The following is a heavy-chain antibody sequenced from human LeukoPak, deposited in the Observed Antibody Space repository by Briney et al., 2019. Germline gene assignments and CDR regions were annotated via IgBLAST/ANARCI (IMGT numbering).Heavy chain of an antibody. V-gene: IGHV3-74*01. J-gene: IGHJ4*02. CDR2: INSDGSWT. Sequence: GGSLRLSCAASGNYWMHWVRQAPGKGLLWVSHINSDGSWTSYADSVKGRFTISKDNAKNTLYLQMNSLRAEDTAVYYCANRDVTYFDYWGQGTLVTVSS. D-gene: IGHD2-21*02. CDR3: ANRDVTYFDY. CDR1: GNYW.